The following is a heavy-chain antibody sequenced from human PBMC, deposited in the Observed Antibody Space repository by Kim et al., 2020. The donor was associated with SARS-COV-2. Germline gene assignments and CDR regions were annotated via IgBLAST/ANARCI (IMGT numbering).Heavy chain of an antibody. CDR3: ARTLSPYYYGSGTLYGMDV. D-gene: IGHD3-10*01. Sequence: SETLSLTCTVSGGSISSYYWSWIRQPAGKGLEWIGRIYTSGSTNYNPSLKSRVTMSVDTSKNQCSLKLSSVTAADTAVYYCARTLSPYYYGSGTLYGMDVWGQGTTVTVSS. J-gene: IGHJ6*02. CDR2: IYTSGST. CDR1: GGSISSYY. V-gene: IGHV4-4*07.